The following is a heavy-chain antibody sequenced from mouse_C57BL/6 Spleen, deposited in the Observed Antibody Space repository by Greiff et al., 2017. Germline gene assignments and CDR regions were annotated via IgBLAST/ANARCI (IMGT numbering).Heavy chain of an antibody. V-gene: IGHV10-1*01. CDR3: VRQRLGLAY. J-gene: IGHJ3*01. Sequence: ELQLVESGGGLVQPKGSLKLSCAASGFSFNPYALNWVRQAPGKGLEWVARIRSKSNNYATYYADSVKDRFTISRDDSESMLYLQMNNLKTEDTAMYYCVRQRLGLAYWVQGALVTVSA. CDR2: IRSKSNNYAT. D-gene: IGHD4-1*01. CDR1: GFSFNPYA.